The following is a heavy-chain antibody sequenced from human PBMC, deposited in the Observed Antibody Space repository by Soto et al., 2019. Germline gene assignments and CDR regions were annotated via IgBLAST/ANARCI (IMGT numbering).Heavy chain of an antibody. Sequence: GESLKISCAASGFTVSSNYMSWVRQAPGKGLEWVSVIYSGGSTSYADSVKGRFTISRDNSKNTLYLQMNSLRAEDTAVYYCATAHYDAVDIWGQGTMVTVSS. CDR3: ATAHYDAVDI. CDR1: GFTVSSNY. V-gene: IGHV3-66*02. CDR2: IYSGGST. J-gene: IGHJ3*02. D-gene: IGHD3-3*02.